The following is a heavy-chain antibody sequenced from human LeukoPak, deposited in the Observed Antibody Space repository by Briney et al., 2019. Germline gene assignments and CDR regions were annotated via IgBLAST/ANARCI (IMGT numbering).Heavy chain of an antibody. CDR2: IYYSGST. Sequence: SETLSLTCTVSGGSISSYYWSWIRQPPGMGLEWIGYIYYSGSTNYNPSLKSRVTISVDTSKNQFSLKLSSVTAADTAVYYCAREAREPDGDSSGYFDYWGQGTLVTVSS. J-gene: IGHJ4*02. V-gene: IGHV4-59*01. D-gene: IGHD3-22*01. CDR1: GGSISSYY. CDR3: AREAREPDGDSSGYFDY.